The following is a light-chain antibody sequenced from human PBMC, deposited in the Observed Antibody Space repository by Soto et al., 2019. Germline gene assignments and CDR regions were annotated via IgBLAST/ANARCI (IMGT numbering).Light chain of an antibody. V-gene: IGKV3D-15*01. CDR1: QSVSSY. CDR3: QQYNDWPRT. J-gene: IGKJ1*01. Sequence: ILLPQSPATQALAPWETATLSSRASQSVSSYLAWYQQKPGQAPRLLIDDASTRATGIPHRFSGSGSGTEFTLTISSLQSEDFAVYYCQQYNDWPRTFGQGTKVDI. CDR2: DAS.